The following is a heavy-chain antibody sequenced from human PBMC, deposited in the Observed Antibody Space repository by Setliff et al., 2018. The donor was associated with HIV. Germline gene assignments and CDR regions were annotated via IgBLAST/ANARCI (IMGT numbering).Heavy chain of an antibody. CDR3: ATTIFGARTQLDY. J-gene: IGHJ4*02. V-gene: IGHV1-24*01. Sequence: GASVKVSCKVSGHPLSDVSIYWVRQGHGRGLEWMGAIDPEDGKATYAQKFQGKVTMTEDRSTDTTYMELHSLGSEDTAAYYCATTIFGARTQLDYWGQGTLVTVSS. CDR2: IDPEDGKA. CDR1: GHPLSDVS. D-gene: IGHD3-3*01.